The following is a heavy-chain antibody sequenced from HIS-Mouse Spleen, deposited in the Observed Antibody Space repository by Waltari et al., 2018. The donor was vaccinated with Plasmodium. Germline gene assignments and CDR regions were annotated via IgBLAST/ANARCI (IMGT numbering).Heavy chain of an antibody. Sequence: QVQLQESGPGLVKPSQTLSLTCTVSGGSISRGGYYWSWIRQHPGKGLEWIGYISYSGGSYRNPALKSRVTISVDTSKNQFSLKLSSVTAADTAVYYCAGSIAATVTFYFDYWGQGTLVTVSS. CDR1: GGSISRGGYY. D-gene: IGHD6-13*01. CDR3: AGSIAATVTFYFDY. J-gene: IGHJ4*02. CDR2: ISYSGGS. V-gene: IGHV4-31*03.